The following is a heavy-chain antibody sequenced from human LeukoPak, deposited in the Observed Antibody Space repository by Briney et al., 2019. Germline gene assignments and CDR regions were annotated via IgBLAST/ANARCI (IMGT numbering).Heavy chain of an antibody. CDR3: TRDFGSGVVVTAIVD. CDR2: IKPDGSEK. D-gene: IGHD2-21*02. Sequence: GGSLRLSCSASGFTFSNYWMSWVRQAPGKGLEGVANIKPDGSEKYYVDSVKGRFTISRDNAKNSLLLQMNSLRAEDTATYYCTRDFGSGVVVTAIVDWGQGTLVTVSS. CDR1: GFTFSNYW. V-gene: IGHV3-7*01. J-gene: IGHJ4*02.